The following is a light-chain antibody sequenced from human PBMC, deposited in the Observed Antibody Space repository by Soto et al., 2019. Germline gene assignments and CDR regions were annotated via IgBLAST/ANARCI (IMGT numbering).Light chain of an antibody. CDR2: AAS. J-gene: IGKJ2*02. CDR1: QSISSY. V-gene: IGKV1-39*01. Sequence: DIQMTQSPSSLSASVGHRVTITCRARQSISSYLNWYQQKPGKAPKLLIYAASSWQSGVPSRVSGSGSGTDFTLTISSLQPEDFATYYCQQSYSTPRTFGQGTKLEIK. CDR3: QQSYSTPRT.